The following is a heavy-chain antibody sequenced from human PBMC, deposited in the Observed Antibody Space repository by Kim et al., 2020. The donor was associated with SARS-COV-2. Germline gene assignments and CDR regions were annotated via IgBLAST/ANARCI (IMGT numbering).Heavy chain of an antibody. CDR2: IYYSGST. V-gene: IGHV4-31*03. J-gene: IGHJ4*02. CDR3: ARTPYYYDYVWGSYGYFDY. CDR1: GGSISSGGYY. Sequence: SETLSLTCTVSGGSISSGGYYWSWIRQHPGKGLEWSGYIYYSGSTYYNPSLKSRLTISVDTSKNQFSLKLSSVTAADTAVYYCARTPYYYDYVWGSYGYFDYWGQGTLVTVSS. D-gene: IGHD3-16*01.